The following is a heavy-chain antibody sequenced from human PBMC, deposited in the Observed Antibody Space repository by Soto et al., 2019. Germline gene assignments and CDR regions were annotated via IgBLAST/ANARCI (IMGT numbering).Heavy chain of an antibody. J-gene: IGHJ6*02. CDR1: GGSISSHY. CDR3: AREKWVIGSSWAEDYYYGMDV. CDR2: IHYSGST. V-gene: IGHV4-59*11. D-gene: IGHD6-13*01. Sequence: SETLSLTCTVSGGSISSHYWSWIRQPPGKGLEWIGYIHYSGSTDYNPSLKSRVTISLDTSKNQFSLKLSSATAADTAVYYCAREKWVIGSSWAEDYYYGMDVWGQGTTVTVSS.